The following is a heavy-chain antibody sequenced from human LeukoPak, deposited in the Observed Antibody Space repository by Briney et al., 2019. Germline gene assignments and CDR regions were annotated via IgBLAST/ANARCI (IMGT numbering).Heavy chain of an antibody. J-gene: IGHJ6*04. CDR1: GFTVSSNE. D-gene: IGHD3-10*02. V-gene: IGHV3-38-3*01. Sequence: GGSLRLSCAASGFTVSSNEMNWVRQAPGKGLEWVSSISGGRTYYADSRKGRFTISRDNAKNSLYLQMNSLRAEDTAVYYCAELGITMIGGVWGKGTTVTISS. CDR3: AELGITMIGGV. CDR2: ISGGRT.